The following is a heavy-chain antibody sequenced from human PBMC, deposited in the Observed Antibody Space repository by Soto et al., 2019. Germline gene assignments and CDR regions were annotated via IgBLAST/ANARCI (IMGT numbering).Heavy chain of an antibody. CDR2: IYHSGST. D-gene: IGHD3-22*01. V-gene: IGHV4-4*02. CDR3: AREYDSSGYPPSDAFDI. J-gene: IGHJ3*02. CDR1: GGSISSSNW. Sequence: QVQLQESGPGLVKPSGTLSLTCAVSGGSISSSNWWSWVRQPPGKGLEWIGEIYHSGSTNYNPSLKSRVTISVDKSKTQFSLKLSSVTAADTAVYYCAREYDSSGYPPSDAFDIWGQGTMVTVSS.